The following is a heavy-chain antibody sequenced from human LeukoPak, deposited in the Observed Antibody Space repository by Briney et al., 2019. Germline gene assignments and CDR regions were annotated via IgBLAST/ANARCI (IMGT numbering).Heavy chain of an antibody. V-gene: IGHV3-23*01. CDR1: GFTFSSYA. J-gene: IGHJ4*02. CDR2: ISGSGGST. CDR3: ASKWYCGGDCYYQIDY. Sequence: TGGSLRLSCAASGFTFSSYAMSWVRQAPGKGLEWVSAISGSGGSTYYADSVKGRFTISRDNSKNMLYLQMNSLRAEDTAVYYCASKWYCGGDCYYQIDYWGQGTLVTVSS. D-gene: IGHD2-21*02.